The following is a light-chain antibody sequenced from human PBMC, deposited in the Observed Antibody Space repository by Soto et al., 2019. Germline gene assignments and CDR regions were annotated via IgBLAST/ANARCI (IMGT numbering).Light chain of an antibody. CDR3: QQRSNWPPWT. CDR1: QSVSSY. Sequence: EMVLTQAPPTLSLSPGERAILSCRASQSVSSYLAWYQQKPGQAPRLLIYDASNRATGIPARFSGSGSGTDFTLTISSLEPEDFAVYYCQQRSNWPPWTFGQGTKV. J-gene: IGKJ1*01. CDR2: DAS. V-gene: IGKV3-11*01.